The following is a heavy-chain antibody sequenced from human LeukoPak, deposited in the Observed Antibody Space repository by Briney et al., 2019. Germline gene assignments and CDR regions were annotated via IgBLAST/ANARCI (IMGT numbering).Heavy chain of an antibody. V-gene: IGHV4-34*01. J-gene: IGHJ4*02. Sequence: SETLSLTCAVSGGSFSGYYWSWIRQPPGQGLGWIGEINHSGSTNYNPSLKSRVTISVDTSKNQFSLKLSSVTAADTAVYYCATGYSSSSFDYCGQGTLVTVSS. D-gene: IGHD6-6*01. CDR1: GGSFSGYY. CDR2: INHSGST. CDR3: ATGYSSSSFDY.